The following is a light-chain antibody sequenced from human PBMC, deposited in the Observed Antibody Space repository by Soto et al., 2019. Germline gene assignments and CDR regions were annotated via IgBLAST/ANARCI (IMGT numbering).Light chain of an antibody. Sequence: QSALTQPASVSGSPGQSITISCTGTSSDVGSYNLVSWYQQHPGKAPKLMIYEGSKRPSGVTNRFSGSKSGNTASLTMSGRQAEEEDDYYCYSYAGSSPAVVGGGTKPTVL. CDR2: EGS. CDR3: YSYAGSSPAV. V-gene: IGLV2-23*01. J-gene: IGLJ2*01. CDR1: SSDVGSYNL.